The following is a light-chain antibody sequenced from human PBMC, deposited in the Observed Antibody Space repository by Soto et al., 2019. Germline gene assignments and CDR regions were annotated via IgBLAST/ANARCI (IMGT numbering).Light chain of an antibody. CDR1: QTISNW. V-gene: IGKV1-5*01. Sequence: DIQMTQSPSTLSASLGDRVTITCRASQTISNWLSWYQQKPGKAPTLLIYDASTLERGVPSRFSGTGSGTEFTLTISSLQPDDFATFYCQQYNSYPWTFGQGTKVDIK. J-gene: IGKJ1*01. CDR2: DAS. CDR3: QQYNSYPWT.